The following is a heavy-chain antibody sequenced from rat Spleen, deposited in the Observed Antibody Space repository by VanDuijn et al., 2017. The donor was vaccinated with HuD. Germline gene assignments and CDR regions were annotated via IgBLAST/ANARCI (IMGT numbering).Heavy chain of an antibody. CDR3: ARYYGYNYYWYFDF. J-gene: IGHJ1*01. Sequence: EVQLQESGPGLVKPSQSLSLTCSVTGYSITSNYWGWIRKFSGNKMEWMGYISYSGSTSYNPSLKSRITITRDTSKNQFFLQLNSVNTEDTATHYCARYYGYNYYWYFDFWGPGTMVTVSS. D-gene: IGHD1-9*01. CDR2: ISYSGST. V-gene: IGHV3-1*01. CDR1: GYSITSNY.